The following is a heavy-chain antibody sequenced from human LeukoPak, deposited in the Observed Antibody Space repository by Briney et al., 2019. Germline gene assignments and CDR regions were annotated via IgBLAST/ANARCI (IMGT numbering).Heavy chain of an antibody. Sequence: SQTISLNCAISGASVSTNSVAWNWISQSPSRRLQWLGRTYYRSKWNNDYAVSVKSRITINPDTSKNQFSLQLNSVTPDDTALYYCARGKYSGFDLWGQGTMVTVSS. CDR3: ARGKYSGFDL. J-gene: IGHJ3*01. CDR2: TYYRSKWNN. V-gene: IGHV6-1*01. D-gene: IGHD2-15*01. CDR1: GASVSTNSVA.